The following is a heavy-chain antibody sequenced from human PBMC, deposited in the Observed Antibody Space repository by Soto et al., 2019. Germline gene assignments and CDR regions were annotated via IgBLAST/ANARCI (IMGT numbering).Heavy chain of an antibody. V-gene: IGHV1-69*13. Sequence: GASVKVSCKASGGTFSSYAISWVRQAPGQGLEWMGGIIPIFGTANYAQKFQGRVTITADESTSTAYMELSSLRSEDTAVYYCARDPNAGTWMDYYYYGMDVWGQGTTVTVSS. J-gene: IGHJ6*02. CDR3: ARDPNAGTWMDYYYYGMDV. CDR1: GGTFSSYA. CDR2: IIPIFGTA. D-gene: IGHD2-2*03.